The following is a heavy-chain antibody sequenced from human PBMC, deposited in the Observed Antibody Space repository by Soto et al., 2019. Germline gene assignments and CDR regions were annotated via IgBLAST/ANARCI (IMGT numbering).Heavy chain of an antibody. CDR2: ISSSSSTI. CDR1: GFTFSSYS. J-gene: IGHJ3*02. Sequence: EVQLVESGGGLVQPGGSLRLSCAASGFTFSSYSMNWVRQAPGKGLEWVSYISSSSSTIYYADSVKGRFTISRDNAKNSLYRQNNSLRDEETAVYYCAGDQDISGWYDAFDIWGQGTIVTVSS. D-gene: IGHD6-19*01. V-gene: IGHV3-48*02. CDR3: AGDQDISGWYDAFDI.